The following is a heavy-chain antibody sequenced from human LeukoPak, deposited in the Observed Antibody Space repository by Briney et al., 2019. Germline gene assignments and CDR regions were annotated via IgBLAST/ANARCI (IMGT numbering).Heavy chain of an antibody. CDR1: GGSFSGYY. CDR3: AMDSYGGNTRAAFDI. D-gene: IGHD4-23*01. J-gene: IGHJ3*02. Sequence: SETLSLTCAVCGGSFSGYYWSWLRQPPGKGLEWIGEINHSGSTNYNPSLKSRVTISVDTSKNQFSLKLSSVTAADTAVYYCAMDSYGGNTRAAFDIWGQGTMVTVSS. CDR2: INHSGST. V-gene: IGHV4-34*01.